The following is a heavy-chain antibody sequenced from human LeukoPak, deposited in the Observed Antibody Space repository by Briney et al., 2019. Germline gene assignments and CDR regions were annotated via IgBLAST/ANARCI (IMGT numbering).Heavy chain of an antibody. V-gene: IGHV3-21*01. J-gene: IGHJ4*02. Sequence: GGSLRLSCAASGFTFSTYSMNWVRQAPGKGLEWVSFISSSRSYIYYADSVKGRFTISRDNAKNSLYLQMNSLRAEDTAVYYCARFIAAPYYFDYWGRGTLVTVSS. CDR3: ARFIAAPYYFDY. CDR1: GFTFSTYS. CDR2: ISSSRSYI. D-gene: IGHD6-13*01.